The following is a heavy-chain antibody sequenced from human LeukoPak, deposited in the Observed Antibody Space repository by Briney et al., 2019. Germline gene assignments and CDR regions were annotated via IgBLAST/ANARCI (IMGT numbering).Heavy chain of an antibody. D-gene: IGHD3-9*01. CDR1: GFTFSNYG. V-gene: IGHV3-33*01. CDR2: VWHDGSLK. CDR3: ASSNLRYFDWLLN. Sequence: GGSLRLSCAASGFTFSNYGMHWVHQVPGKGLEWVSLVWHDGSLKNYADSVEGRFTISRDNSKNTVSLQMNSLRAEDTAVYYCASSNLRYFDWLLNWGQGTLVTVSS. J-gene: IGHJ4*02.